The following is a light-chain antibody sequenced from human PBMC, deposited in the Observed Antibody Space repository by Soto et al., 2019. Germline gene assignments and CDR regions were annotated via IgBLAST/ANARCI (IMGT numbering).Light chain of an antibody. V-gene: IGKV3-15*01. CDR3: QQYNNGPPWT. Sequence: DTELTQSPATLSVSPGERATLSCRASQNVGTNLAWYQQRAGQAPRLLIYGASTRASGVAARFSGGGSGTEFTLTISSLQSEDFAVYHCQQYNNGPPWTFGQGTKVDIK. J-gene: IGKJ1*01. CDR2: GAS. CDR1: QNVGTN.